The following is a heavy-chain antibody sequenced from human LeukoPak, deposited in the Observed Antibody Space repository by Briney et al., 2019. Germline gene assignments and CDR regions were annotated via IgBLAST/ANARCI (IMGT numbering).Heavy chain of an antibody. CDR1: GGTFSSYA. Sequence: SVKVSCKASGGTFSSYAISWVRQAPGQGLEWMGGIIPIFGTANYAQKFQGRVTITTDESTSTAYMELSSLRSEDTAVYYCARGAPAPGYSGREWGYWGQGTLVTVSS. D-gene: IGHD5-12*01. CDR2: IIPIFGTA. CDR3: ARGAPAPGYSGREWGY. V-gene: IGHV1-69*05. J-gene: IGHJ4*02.